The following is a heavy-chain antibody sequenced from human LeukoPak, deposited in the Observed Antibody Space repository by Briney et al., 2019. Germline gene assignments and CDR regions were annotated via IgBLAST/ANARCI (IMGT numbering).Heavy chain of an antibody. CDR1: GGAFSGYS. Sequence: PSETLSLTCAVYGGAFSGYSWSWIRQPPGKGLEWIGEIDPNGTANYSPSLKSRVTVSVDTSKNQFSLSLNFVAAADTAIYYCARGRSYEYGDYDYWGQGTLVTVSS. J-gene: IGHJ4*02. D-gene: IGHD4-17*01. CDR3: ARGRSYEYGDYDY. CDR2: IDPNGTA. V-gene: IGHV4-34*01.